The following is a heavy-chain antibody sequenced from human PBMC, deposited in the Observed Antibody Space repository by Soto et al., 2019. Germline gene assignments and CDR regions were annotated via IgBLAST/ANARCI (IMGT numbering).Heavy chain of an antibody. V-gene: IGHV4-39*01. CDR3: ATVNWNYFDF. D-gene: IGHD1-1*01. Sequence: SETLSLTCTVSGGSSSRSSYYWGWIRQPPGKGLEWIGSTHYSGTTYYNPSLKSRVTISVDTSKNQFSLKLSSVTAADTAVYYCATVNWNYFDFWGQGNLVTVSS. J-gene: IGHJ4*02. CDR1: GGSSSRSSYY. CDR2: THYSGTT.